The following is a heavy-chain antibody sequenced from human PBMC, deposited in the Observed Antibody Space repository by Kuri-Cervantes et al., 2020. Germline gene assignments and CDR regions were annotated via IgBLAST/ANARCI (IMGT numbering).Heavy chain of an antibody. CDR3: AKGYPNRRLYQWLEWGYFDY. V-gene: IGHV3-74*01. D-gene: IGHD6-19*01. J-gene: IGHJ4*02. CDR2: INSDGSST. CDR1: GFTFSSYW. Sequence: GGSLRLSCAASGFTFSSYWMHWVRQAPGKGLVWVSRINSDGSSTSYADSVKGRFTISRDNSKNTLYLQMNSLRAEDTAVYYCAKGYPNRRLYQWLEWGYFDYWGQGTLVTVSS.